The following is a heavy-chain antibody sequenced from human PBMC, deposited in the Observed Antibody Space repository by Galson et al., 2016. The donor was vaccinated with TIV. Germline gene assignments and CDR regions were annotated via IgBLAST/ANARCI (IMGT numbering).Heavy chain of an antibody. Sequence: SLRLSCATSGFSFRRYGMYWVRQAPGKGLDWVALIAYDGSVKYYADSVRGRFTISRDNSKNTLFLQMNSLRLEDSAVYYCAKAQEPNYSNALYGMDVWGQVTTVTVSS. D-gene: IGHD4-11*01. CDR2: IAYDGSVK. J-gene: IGHJ6*02. V-gene: IGHV3-30*02. CDR1: GFSFRRYG. CDR3: AKAQEPNYSNALYGMDV.